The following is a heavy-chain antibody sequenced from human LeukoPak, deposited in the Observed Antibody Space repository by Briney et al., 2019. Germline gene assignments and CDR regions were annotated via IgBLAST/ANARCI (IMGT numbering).Heavy chain of an antibody. V-gene: IGHV1-46*01. CDR3: ARDPPGFDFWSGYYETYYYYGMDV. J-gene: IGHJ6*02. D-gene: IGHD3-3*01. CDR2: INPSGGST. CDR1: GYTFTSYY. Sequence: GASVKVSCKASGYTFTSYYMRWVRQAPGQGLEWMGIINPSGGSTSYAQKFQGRVTMTRDTSTSTVYMELSSLRSEDTAVYYCARDPPGFDFWSGYYETYYYYGMDVWGQGTTVTVSS.